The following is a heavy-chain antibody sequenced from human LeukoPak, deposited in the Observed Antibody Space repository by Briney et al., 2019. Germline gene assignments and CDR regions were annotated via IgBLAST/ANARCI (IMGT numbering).Heavy chain of an antibody. D-gene: IGHD3-10*01. J-gene: IGHJ6*02. CDR2: ISSSSSYI. CDR1: GFTFSSYS. Sequence: GGSLRLSCAASGFTFSSYSMNWVRQAPGKWLEWVSSISSSSSYIYYADSVKGRFTISRDNAKNSLYLQMNSLRAEDTAVYYCARDLGFGDYYYGMDVWGQGTTVTVSS. V-gene: IGHV3-21*01. CDR3: ARDLGFGDYYYGMDV.